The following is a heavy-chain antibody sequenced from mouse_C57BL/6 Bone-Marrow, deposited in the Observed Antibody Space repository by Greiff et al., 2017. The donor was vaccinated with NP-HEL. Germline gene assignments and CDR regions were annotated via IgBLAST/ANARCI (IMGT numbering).Heavy chain of an antibody. CDR1: GFTFSSYA. CDR2: ISDGGSYT. CDR3: ARDASMVTPYYFDY. D-gene: IGHD2-2*01. Sequence: EVKLVESGGGLVKPGGSLKLSCAASGFTFSSYAMSWVRQTPEKRLEWVATISDGGSYTYYPDNVKGRFTISRDNAKNTLYLQMSHLKSEDTAMYYCARDASMVTPYYFDYWGQGTTLTVSS. J-gene: IGHJ2*01. V-gene: IGHV5-4*01.